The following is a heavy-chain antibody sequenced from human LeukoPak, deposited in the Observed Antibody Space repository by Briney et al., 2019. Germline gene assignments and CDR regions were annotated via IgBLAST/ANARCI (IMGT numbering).Heavy chain of an antibody. CDR1: GFSLSSDA. D-gene: IGHD2-2*01. CDR3: ARPHWGRDPRIVVVSGGVGDFYF. V-gene: IGHV3-23*01. Sequence: RGSLRLSCAPPGFSLSSDAVRCVRPGPGEGVEWGSHICGGGGSIYYADSVKGRFTISRDNSKNTVYLQMNSLRAEDTAFYFRARPHWGRDPRIVVVSGGVGDFYFRGQGDLGTVSP. CDR2: ICGGGGSI. J-gene: IGHJ4*02.